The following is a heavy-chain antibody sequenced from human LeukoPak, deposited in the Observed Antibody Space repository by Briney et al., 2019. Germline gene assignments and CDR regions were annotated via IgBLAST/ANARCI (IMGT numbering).Heavy chain of an antibody. V-gene: IGHV3-23*01. CDR1: GFTFSSYA. CDR3: VKAYTTSGTYLEP. J-gene: IGHJ4*02. Sequence: GGSLRLSCAASGFTFSSYAMGWARQAPGKGLEWVSGIGGNGVDTYYADSAKGRFTISRDNSKNTVYLQMNSLRAEDTALYYCVKAYTTSGTYLEPWGQGTLVTVSS. D-gene: IGHD1-26*01. CDR2: IGGNGVDT.